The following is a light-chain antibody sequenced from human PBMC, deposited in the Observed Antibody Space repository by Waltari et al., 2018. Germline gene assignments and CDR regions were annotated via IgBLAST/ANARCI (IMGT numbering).Light chain of an antibody. V-gene: IGLV3-9*01. CDR2: RDI. Sequence: SYELTDSISVSVALGQTAKIACGGDNIGIKSVHWYQQKPGQPPILVIYRDIRRPSGIPERFSGSNSGNTATLTISRAQVVDEADYFCQVWASGTYIFAGGTKLTVL. CDR3: QVWASGTYI. J-gene: IGLJ1*01. CDR1: NIGIKS.